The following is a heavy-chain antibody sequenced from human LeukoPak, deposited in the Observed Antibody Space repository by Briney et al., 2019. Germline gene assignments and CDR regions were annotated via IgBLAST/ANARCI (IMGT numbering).Heavy chain of an antibody. CDR1: GGSISSSSYY. J-gene: IGHJ4*02. Sequence: SETLSLTCTVSGGSISSSSYYWGWIRQPPGKGLEWIGSIYYSGSTYYNPSLKSRVTISVDTSKNQFSLKLSSVTAADTAVYYCARHACDILTGKFDYWGQGTLVTVSS. D-gene: IGHD3-9*01. CDR2: IYYSGST. V-gene: IGHV4-39*01. CDR3: ARHACDILTGKFDY.